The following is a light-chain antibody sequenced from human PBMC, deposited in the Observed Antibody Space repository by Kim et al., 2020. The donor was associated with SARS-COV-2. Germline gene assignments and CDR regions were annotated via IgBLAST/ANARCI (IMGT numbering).Light chain of an antibody. J-gene: IGLJ3*02. V-gene: IGLV6-57*03. CDR2: EDD. Sequence: GQTVTISCTRSSGSIASNYVQWYQQRPGSAPTTVIYEDDQRPSGVPDRFSGSIDSSSNSASLTISGLKTEDEANYYCQSYDGSNWVFGGGTQLTVL. CDR1: SGSIASNY. CDR3: QSYDGSNWV.